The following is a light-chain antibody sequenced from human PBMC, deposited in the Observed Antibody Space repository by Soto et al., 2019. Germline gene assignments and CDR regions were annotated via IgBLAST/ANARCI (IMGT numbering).Light chain of an antibody. CDR3: ISYTSDDVRDV. J-gene: IGLJ1*01. V-gene: IGLV2-11*01. CDR2: DVS. Sequence: QSVLTQPRSVSGSPGQSVTISCTGTSSDVGGYNYVSWYQQHPGKAPKLMIYDVSKRPSGVPDRFSGSKSGNTASLTISGLQAEDEADYYCISYTSDDVRDVFGTGTQLTVL. CDR1: SSDVGGYNY.